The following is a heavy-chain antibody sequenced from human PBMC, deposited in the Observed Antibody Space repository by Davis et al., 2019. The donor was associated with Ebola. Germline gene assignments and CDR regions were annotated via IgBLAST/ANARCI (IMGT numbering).Heavy chain of an antibody. CDR3: ARGQWLPHDYYFDY. CDR1: GFTFSSYA. D-gene: IGHD6-19*01. V-gene: IGHV3-30-3*01. J-gene: IGHJ4*02. CDR2: ISYDGSNK. Sequence: GESLKISCAASGFTFSSYAMHWVRQAPGKGLEWVAVISYDGSNKYYADSVKGRFIISRDNSKNTLYLQMNSLRAEDTAVYYCARGQWLPHDYYFDYWGQGTLVTVSS.